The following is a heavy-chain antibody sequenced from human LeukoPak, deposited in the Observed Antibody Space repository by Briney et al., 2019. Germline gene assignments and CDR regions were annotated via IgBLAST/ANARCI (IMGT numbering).Heavy chain of an antibody. J-gene: IGHJ4*02. CDR2: ISGSGGST. D-gene: IGHD4-17*01. CDR1: GFTLSYYW. CDR3: AKASDYAPSHADY. V-gene: IGHV3-23*01. Sequence: GGSLRLSCAASGFTLSYYWMSWVRQAPGKGLEWVSAISGSGGSTYYADSVKGRFTISRDNSKNTLYLQMNSLRAEDTAVYYCAKASDYAPSHADYWGQGTLVTVSS.